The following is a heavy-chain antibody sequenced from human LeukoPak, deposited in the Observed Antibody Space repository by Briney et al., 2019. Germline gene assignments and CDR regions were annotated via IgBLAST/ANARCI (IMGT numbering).Heavy chain of an antibody. D-gene: IGHD5-24*01. CDR1: GGSISNKTFY. J-gene: IGHJ5*02. CDR2: IYFTGST. CDR3: AKSRGRGSFDP. V-gene: IGHV4-39*01. Sequence: PSETLSLTCTVSGGSISNKTFYWGWIRQPPGKGLEWVGSIYFTGSTYYHPSLESRVTISVDTSKNQFSLKVSAVTAADTAVYHCAKSRGRGSFDPWGQGTLVIVSS.